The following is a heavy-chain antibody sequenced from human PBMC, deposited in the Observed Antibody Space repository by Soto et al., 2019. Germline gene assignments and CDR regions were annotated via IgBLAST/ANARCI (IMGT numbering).Heavy chain of an antibody. V-gene: IGHV3-53*01. J-gene: IGHJ4*02. CDR2: VHGGGST. D-gene: IGHD3-16*01. Sequence: VQLVESGGGLIQPGGSLRLSCAASGFTVSNNHMTWVRQAAGKGLELVSFVHGGGSTSYADSVKSRFTISRDNSKTTVYLQMDSLRAEDTAIYYCAGRLTTAAGLDYWGRGTLVTVSS. CDR1: GFTVSNNH. CDR3: AGRLTTAAGLDY.